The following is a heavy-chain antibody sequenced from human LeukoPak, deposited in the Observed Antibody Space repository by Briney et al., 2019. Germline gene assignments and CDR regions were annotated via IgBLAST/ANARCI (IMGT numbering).Heavy chain of an antibody. CDR2: ISYHGSDK. D-gene: IGHD3-10*01. Sequence: PGGSLRLSCAVSGFTFSSYAMHWVRQAPGKGLEWVTSISYHGSDKFYADSVKGRFAVYRDNSKNMLYLQMDSLIPEDTAVYYCARDWLADNWGQGTLVTVSS. CDR3: ARDWLADN. V-gene: IGHV3-30*09. J-gene: IGHJ4*02. CDR1: GFTFSSYA.